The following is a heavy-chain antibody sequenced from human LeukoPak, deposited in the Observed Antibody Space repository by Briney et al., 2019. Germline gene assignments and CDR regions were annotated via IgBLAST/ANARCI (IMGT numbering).Heavy chain of an antibody. CDR3: AREESAAAWDY. CDR1: GFTFSSYA. D-gene: IGHD6-13*01. CDR2: ISYDGSNK. J-gene: IGHJ4*02. V-gene: IGHV3-30-3*01. Sequence: GGSLRLSCAASGFTFSSYAMSWVRQAPGKGLEWVAVISYDGSNKYYADSVKGRFTISRDNSKNTLYLQMNSLRAEDTAVYYCAREESAAAWDYWGQGTLVTVSS.